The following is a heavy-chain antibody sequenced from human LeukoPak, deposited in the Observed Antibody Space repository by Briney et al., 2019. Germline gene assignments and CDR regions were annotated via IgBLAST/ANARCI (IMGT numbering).Heavy chain of an antibody. J-gene: IGHJ6*02. Sequence: KASETLSLTCTVSGGSVSSGSYYWSWIRQPPGKGLEWIGYIYYSGSTNYNPSLKSRVTISVDTSKNQFSLKLSSVTAADTAVYYCARGYCSSTSCSTYYYYGMDVWGQGTTVTVSS. CDR1: GGSVSSGSYY. CDR3: ARGYCSSTSCSTYYYYGMDV. CDR2: IYYSGST. D-gene: IGHD2-2*02. V-gene: IGHV4-61*01.